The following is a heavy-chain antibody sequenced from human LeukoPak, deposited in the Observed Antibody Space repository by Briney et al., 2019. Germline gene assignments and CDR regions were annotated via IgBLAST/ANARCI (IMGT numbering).Heavy chain of an antibody. CDR3: ARQYGGSSRLFDL. Sequence: PWETLSLTCTVSGGSISSTSYYWGCIRQPPGKGLEWIGSIYYSGSTYYNPSLKGRCTISVDTSKNQFYLKLSSVTAADTAVYCCARQYGGSSRLFDLWGQGTLVSVSS. V-gene: IGHV4-39*01. CDR1: GGSISSTSYY. D-gene: IGHD4-23*01. J-gene: IGHJ5*02. CDR2: IYYSGST.